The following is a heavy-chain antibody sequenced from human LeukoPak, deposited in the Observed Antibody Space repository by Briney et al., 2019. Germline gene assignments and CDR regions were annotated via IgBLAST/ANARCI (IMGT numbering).Heavy chain of an antibody. V-gene: IGHV3-33*01. CDR3: ATSGSGDYPTLDY. J-gene: IGHJ4*02. CDR1: GFTFSSYG. CDR2: IWYDGSNK. D-gene: IGHD4-17*01. Sequence: GGSLRLSCAASGFTFSSYGMHWVRQAPGKGLEWVAVIWYDGSNKYYADSVKGRFTSSRDNSKNTLYLQMNSLRAEDTAVYYCATSGSGDYPTLDYWGQGTLVTVSS.